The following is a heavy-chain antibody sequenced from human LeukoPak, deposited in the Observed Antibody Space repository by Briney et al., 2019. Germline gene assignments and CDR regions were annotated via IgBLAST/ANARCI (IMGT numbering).Heavy chain of an antibody. D-gene: IGHD5-18*01. CDR2: IIPIFGTA. V-gene: IGHV1-69*05. J-gene: IGHJ6*03. CDR3: ATTKEANTAMVVVYYMDV. CDR1: GGTFSSYA. Sequence: GASVKVSCKASGGTFSSYAISWVRQAPGQGLEWMGGIIPIFGTANYAQKFQGRVTITTDESTSTAYMELSSLRSEDTAVYYCATTKEANTAMVVVYYMDVWGKGTTVTVSS.